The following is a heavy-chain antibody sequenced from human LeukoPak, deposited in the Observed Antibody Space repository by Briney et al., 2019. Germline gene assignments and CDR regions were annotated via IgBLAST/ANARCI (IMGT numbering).Heavy chain of an antibody. Sequence: GGSLRLSCAASGFTFSSYWMSWVRQAPGKGLEWVANINSDESDKYYVDSVKGRFTISRDNAKNSVYLQMNSLRAEDTAVYYCASFLRQQLVPPETYGLDVWGKGTTVTVSS. CDR1: GFTFSSYW. V-gene: IGHV3-7*01. CDR2: INSDESDK. J-gene: IGHJ6*04. D-gene: IGHD6-13*01. CDR3: ASFLRQQLVPPETYGLDV.